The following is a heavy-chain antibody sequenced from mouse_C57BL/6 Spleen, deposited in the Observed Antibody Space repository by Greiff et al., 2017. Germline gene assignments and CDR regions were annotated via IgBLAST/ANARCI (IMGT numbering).Heavy chain of an antibody. CDR3: ARGVFISAVVATYYAMDY. Sequence: VQLQESGPELVKPGASVKLSCKASGYTFTSYDINWVKQRPGQGLEWIGWIYPRDGSTKYNEKFKGKATLTVATSSSTAYMELHSLTSEVSAVYFCARGVFISAVVATYYAMDYWGQGTSVTVSS. CDR1: GYTFTSYD. V-gene: IGHV1-85*01. D-gene: IGHD1-1*01. J-gene: IGHJ4*01. CDR2: IYPRDGST.